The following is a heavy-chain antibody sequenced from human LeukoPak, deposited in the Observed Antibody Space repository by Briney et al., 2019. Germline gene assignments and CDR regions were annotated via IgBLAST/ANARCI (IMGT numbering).Heavy chain of an antibody. CDR2: ISAYNGNT. CDR3: ARDHPYNWNFVGAFDI. J-gene: IGHJ3*02. CDR1: GYTFTSYG. V-gene: IGHV1-18*01. D-gene: IGHD1-7*01. Sequence: ASVKVSCKASGYTFTSYGISWVRQAPGQGLEWMGWISAYNGNTNYAQKLQGRVTMTTDTSTSTAYMELRSLRSDDTAVYYCARDHPYNWNFVGAFDIWGQGTMVTVSS.